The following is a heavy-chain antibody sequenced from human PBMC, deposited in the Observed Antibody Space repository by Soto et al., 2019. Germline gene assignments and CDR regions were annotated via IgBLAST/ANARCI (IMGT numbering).Heavy chain of an antibody. J-gene: IGHJ6*02. Sequence: GGSLRLSCAASGFTVSSNYMSWVRQAPGKGLEWVSVIYSGGSTYYADSVKGRFTISRDNSKNTLYLQMNSLRAEDTAVYYCARDSWFGELLWPYYYGMDVWGQGTTVTVSS. CDR3: ARDSWFGELLWPYYYGMDV. CDR1: GFTVSSNY. CDR2: IYSGGST. V-gene: IGHV3-66*01. D-gene: IGHD3-10*01.